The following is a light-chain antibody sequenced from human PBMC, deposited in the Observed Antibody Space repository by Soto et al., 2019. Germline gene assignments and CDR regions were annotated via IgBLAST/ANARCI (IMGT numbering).Light chain of an antibody. V-gene: IGKV3-15*01. J-gene: IGKJ4*01. CDR1: RNINRK. Sequence: EIVMTQSPATLSVSPGERATLSCRASRNINRKLAWYQQKPGQAPRLLIYGASTRATGIPARFSGIGSGTECTLTISSLQSEDFAVYYCQQYYYYPPLIFGGGTKVESK. CDR2: GAS. CDR3: QQYYYYPPLI.